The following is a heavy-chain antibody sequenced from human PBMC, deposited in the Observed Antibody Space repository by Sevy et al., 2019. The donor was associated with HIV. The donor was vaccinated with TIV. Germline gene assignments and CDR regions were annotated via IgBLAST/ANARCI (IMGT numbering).Heavy chain of an antibody. CDR2: TFIAGRT. J-gene: IGHJ6*03. Sequence: GGSLRLSCAASGFTINTNYMTWVRQSPGKGLEWVSLTFIAGRTYYADSVKGRFTISSDNSRNTVYLQMNSLRLEDTVVYYCARETKAVAFSWYYYYMDVWGKGTTVTVSS. CDR3: ARETKAVAFSWYYYYMDV. V-gene: IGHV3-66*02. CDR1: GFTINTNY. D-gene: IGHD6-19*01.